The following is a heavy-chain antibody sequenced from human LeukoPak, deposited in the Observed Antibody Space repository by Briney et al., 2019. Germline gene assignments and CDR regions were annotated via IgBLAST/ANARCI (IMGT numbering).Heavy chain of an antibody. Sequence: GRCLRLSSAASGFTFSYYGMQWVRQAPGKGLEWVALIWHDGGKRYYADSVKGRFTISRDNSKNTLYLQMTTLRAEDTAVYYCARDADTSEFFSWLDLWGQGTLVTVSS. CDR1: GFTFSYYG. V-gene: IGHV3-33*01. D-gene: IGHD3-22*01. CDR2: IWHDGGKR. CDR3: ARDADTSEFFSWLDL. J-gene: IGHJ5*02.